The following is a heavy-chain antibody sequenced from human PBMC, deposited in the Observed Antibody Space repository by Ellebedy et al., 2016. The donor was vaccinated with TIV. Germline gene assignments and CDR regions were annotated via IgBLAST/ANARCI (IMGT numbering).Heavy chain of an antibody. CDR2: IYPGDSDT. J-gene: IGHJ4*02. V-gene: IGHV5-51*01. Sequence: GGSLRLXXTASGYSFTSYSIAWVRQMPGKGLEWMGIIYPGDSDTRYSPSFQGQVTISADKSISTAYLQWSSLKASDTAMHYCARLVGATYYFDYWGQGTLVTVSS. CDR1: GYSFTSYS. CDR3: ARLVGATYYFDY. D-gene: IGHD1-26*01.